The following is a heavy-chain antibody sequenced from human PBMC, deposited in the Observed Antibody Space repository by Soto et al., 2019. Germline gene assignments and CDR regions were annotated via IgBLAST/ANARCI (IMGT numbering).Heavy chain of an antibody. CDR2: ISAYNGNT. D-gene: IGHD2-15*01. CDR3: ARGARVADYSYCGMDG. CDR1: GYTFTSYG. Sequence: DSLQVSCKASGYTFTSYGISWVRHAPGQGLEWMGWISAYNGNTNYAQKLQGRVTMTTDTSTSTAYMELRSLRSDDTAVYYCARGARVADYSYCGMDGWGKGNTVTV. V-gene: IGHV1-18*01. J-gene: IGHJ6*04.